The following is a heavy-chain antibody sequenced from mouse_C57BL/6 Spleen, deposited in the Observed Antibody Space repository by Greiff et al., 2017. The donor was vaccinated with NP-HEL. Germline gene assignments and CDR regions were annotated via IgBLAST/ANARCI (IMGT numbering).Heavy chain of an antibody. V-gene: IGHV5-9-1*02. CDR2: ISSGGDYI. CDR3: TRDEGYYAMDY. CDR1: GFTFSSYA. J-gene: IGHJ4*01. Sequence: EVQGVESGEGLVKPGGSLKLSCAASGFTFSSYAMSWVRQTPEKRLEWVAYISSGGDYIYYADTVKGRFTISRDNARNTLYLQMSSVKSEDTAMYYCTRDEGYYAMDYWGQGTSVTVSS.